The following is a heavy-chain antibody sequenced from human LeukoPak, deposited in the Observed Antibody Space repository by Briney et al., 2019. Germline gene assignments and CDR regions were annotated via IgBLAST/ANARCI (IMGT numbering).Heavy chain of an antibody. J-gene: IGHJ4*02. D-gene: IGHD2-21*01. V-gene: IGHV3-30-3*01. CDR1: GFTFSSYA. CDR3: ARSSPYDYGDH. CDR2: ISSDGSNK. Sequence: GGSLRLSCAASGFTFSSYAMHWVRQAPGKGLEWVAVISSDGSNKYYADSVKGRFTISRDNSKNTLYLQMNSLRAEDTAVYYCARSSPYDYGDHWGQGTLVTVSS.